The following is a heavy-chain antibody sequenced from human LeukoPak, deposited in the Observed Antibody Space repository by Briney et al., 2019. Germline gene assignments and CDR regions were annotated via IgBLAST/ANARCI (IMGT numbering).Heavy chain of an antibody. CDR3: ARDGSNDYGDYVFDV. V-gene: IGHV3-21*01. J-gene: IGHJ4*02. CDR2: ISSGSSYI. CDR1: GFTFSSYS. D-gene: IGHD4-17*01. Sequence: PGGSLRLSCAASGFTFSSYSMNWVRQAPGKGLEWVSSISSGSSYIYYADSVKGRFTISRDNAKNSLYLQMNSLRAEDTAVYYCARDGSNDYGDYVFDVWGQGTLVTVSS.